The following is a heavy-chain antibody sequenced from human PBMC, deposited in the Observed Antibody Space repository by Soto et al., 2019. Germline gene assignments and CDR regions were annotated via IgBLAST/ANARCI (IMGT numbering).Heavy chain of an antibody. CDR1: GGTFSSYA. J-gene: IGHJ6*02. CDR3: ASQDRGDCSGGSCYSNYYYYGMDV. V-gene: IGHV1-69*06. CDR2: IIPIFGTA. D-gene: IGHD2-15*01. Sequence: QVQLVQSGAEVKKPGSSVKVSCKASGGTFSSYAISWVRQAPGQGLEWMGGIIPIFGTANYAQKFQGRVTITADKSTSTAYMELSSLRSEDTVVYYCASQDRGDCSGGSCYSNYYYYGMDVWGQGTTVTVSS.